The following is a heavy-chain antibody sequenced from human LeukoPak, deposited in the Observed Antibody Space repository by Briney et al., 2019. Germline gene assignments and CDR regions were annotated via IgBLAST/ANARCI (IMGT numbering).Heavy chain of an antibody. J-gene: IGHJ4*02. V-gene: IGHV4-59*01. CDR2: VYYSGST. Sequence: PSETLSLTCTVSGGSISSYYWSWIRQPPGKGLEWIGYVYYSGSTEYNPSLKSRVTISVDTSKIQFSLKLNSMTAADTAVYYCARVGGYDDYEETSLDNFDYWGQGTLVTVSS. D-gene: IGHD4-17*01. CDR1: GGSISSYY. CDR3: ARVGGYDDYEETSLDNFDY.